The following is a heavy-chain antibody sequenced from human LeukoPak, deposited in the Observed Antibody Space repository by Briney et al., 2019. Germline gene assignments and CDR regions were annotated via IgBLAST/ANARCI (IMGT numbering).Heavy chain of an antibody. V-gene: IGHV4-59*01. CDR1: GGSFSGYY. D-gene: IGHD3-10*01. J-gene: IGHJ4*02. CDR3: ARTVSRGSHDY. Sequence: SETLSLTCAVYGGSFSGYYWSWIRQPPGKGLEWIAYIYYSGSTNYNPSLKSRVTILVDTSKNQFSLKLSSVTAADTAVYYCARTVSRGSHDYWGQGTLVTVSS. CDR2: IYYSGST.